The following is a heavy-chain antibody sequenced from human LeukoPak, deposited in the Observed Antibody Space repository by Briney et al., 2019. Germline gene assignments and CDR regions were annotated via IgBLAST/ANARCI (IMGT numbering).Heavy chain of an antibody. CDR3: ARVYYYDSSGYYYVY. CDR2: MNPNSGNT. CDR1: GCSFLNSW. J-gene: IGHJ4*02. Sequence: KIYCKGSGCSFLNSWIGWVRPATGQGLEGMGWMNPNSGNTVYAQKFQGRVTMTRNTSISTAYMELSSLRSEDTAVYYCARVYYYDSSGYYYVYWGQGTLVTVSS. D-gene: IGHD3-22*01. V-gene: IGHV1-8*01.